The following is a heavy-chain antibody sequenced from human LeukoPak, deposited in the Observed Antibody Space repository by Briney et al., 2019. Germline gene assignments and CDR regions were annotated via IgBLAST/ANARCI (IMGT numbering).Heavy chain of an antibody. Sequence: PGGSLRLSCAASGFTFSSYAMSWVRQAPGKGLEWVSAISGSGGSTYYADSVKGRFTIPRDNSKNTLYLQMNSLRAEDTAVYYCAKVGALLSKEPSHFDYWGQGTLVTVSS. CDR3: AKVGALLSKEPSHFDY. D-gene: IGHD2-2*01. V-gene: IGHV3-23*01. CDR2: ISGSGGST. J-gene: IGHJ4*02. CDR1: GFTFSSYA.